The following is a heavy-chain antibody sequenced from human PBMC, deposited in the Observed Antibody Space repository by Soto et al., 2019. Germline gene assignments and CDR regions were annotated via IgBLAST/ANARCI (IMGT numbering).Heavy chain of an antibody. Sequence: SETLSLTCTVSGCSFSSSSYYWGWIRQPPGKGLEWIGSIYYSGSTYYNPSLKSRVTMSVDPSKNQFSLKLISVTAADTAVYYCARHWITMVRGVCHFDYWGQGTLVTVS. CDR2: IYYSGST. CDR1: GCSFSSSSYY. CDR3: ARHWITMVRGVCHFDY. V-gene: IGHV4-39*01. J-gene: IGHJ4*02. D-gene: IGHD3-10*01.